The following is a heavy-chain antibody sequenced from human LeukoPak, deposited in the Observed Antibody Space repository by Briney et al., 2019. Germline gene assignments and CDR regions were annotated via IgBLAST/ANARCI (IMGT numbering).Heavy chain of an antibody. V-gene: IGHV3-30*18. J-gene: IGHJ4*02. Sequence: GGSLILSCAASGFTFSSYGMHWVRQAPGKGLEWVAVISYDGSNKYYADSVKGRFTISRDNSKNTLYLQMNSLRAEDTAVYYCAKDLRDGGAWDYYFDYWGQGTLVTVSS. CDR2: ISYDGSNK. CDR1: GFTFSSYG. D-gene: IGHD1-26*01. CDR3: AKDLRDGGAWDYYFDY.